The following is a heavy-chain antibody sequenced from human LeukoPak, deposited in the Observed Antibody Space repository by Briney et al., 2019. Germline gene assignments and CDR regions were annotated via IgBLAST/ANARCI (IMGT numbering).Heavy chain of an antibody. CDR1: GGSISSDY. V-gene: IGHV4-59*01. Sequence: SETLSLTCTVSGGSISSDYWSWVRQSPGKGLEWIGYIYYSGGTNYNPSLKNRVTISMDTSKNQFSLKLTSVTAADTAVYYCARGGYCSGGSCYVLRYYYYYGMDVWGQGTTVTVSS. J-gene: IGHJ6*02. CDR2: IYYSGGT. D-gene: IGHD2-15*01. CDR3: ARGGYCSGGSCYVLRYYYYYGMDV.